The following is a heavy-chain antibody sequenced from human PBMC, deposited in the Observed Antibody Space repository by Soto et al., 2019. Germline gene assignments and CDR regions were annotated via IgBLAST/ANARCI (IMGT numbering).Heavy chain of an antibody. Sequence: GGSLRLSCAASGFTFSTYAMTWVRQAPGKGLEWVSSISGSGSNTYHADSVNGQFTISRDNSKNTLYLQMNSLRVEDTAVYYCARAGYCFSGVCYPEPTGNYYYIDVWGKGTTVTVSS. V-gene: IGHV3-23*01. J-gene: IGHJ6*03. CDR2: ISGSGSNT. CDR1: GFTFSTYA. D-gene: IGHD2-8*01. CDR3: ARAGYCFSGVCYPEPTGNYYYIDV.